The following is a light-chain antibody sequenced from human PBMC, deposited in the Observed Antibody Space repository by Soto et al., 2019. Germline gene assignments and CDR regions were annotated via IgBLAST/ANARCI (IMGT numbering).Light chain of an antibody. CDR2: AAS. J-gene: IGKJ1*01. V-gene: IGKV3-20*01. Sequence: EIVLTQSPGTLSLSPGERATLSCRASQTISSSYLAWYQHKPGQAPRLLIYAASTRATGIPDRFSGSGSGADVTLNVNRLEPEDFAVYYGQQYGTAPRTLGPGTKVEI. CDR3: QQYGTAPRT. CDR1: QTISSSY.